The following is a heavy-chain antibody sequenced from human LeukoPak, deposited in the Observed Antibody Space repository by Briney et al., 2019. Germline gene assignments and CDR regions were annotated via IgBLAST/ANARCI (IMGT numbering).Heavy chain of an antibody. V-gene: IGHV4-38-2*01. CDR1: GYSISSVYY. CDR2: IYHSGTS. D-gene: IGHD3-10*01. CDR3: ARYGSGSYTDGDAFDI. Sequence: PSETLSLTCAVSGYSISSVYYWAWIRQPPGKGLEWVGNIYHSGTSYYSPSLKSRITISADTSKNQFSLNLSSVTAADTAVYYCARYGSGSYTDGDAFDIWGQGTMVTVS. J-gene: IGHJ3*02.